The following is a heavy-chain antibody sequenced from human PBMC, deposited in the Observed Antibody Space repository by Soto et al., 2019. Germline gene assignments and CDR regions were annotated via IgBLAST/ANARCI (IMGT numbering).Heavy chain of an antibody. CDR1: GFTFSSYW. Sequence: EVQLVESGGGLVQPGGSLRLSCAASGFTFSSYWMSWVRQAPGKGLEWVANIKQDGSEKYYVDSVKGRFTISRDNAKNSLYLQMNSLRAEDTAVYYCAVDTRYYDREFDYWGQGTLVTVSS. J-gene: IGHJ4*02. CDR2: IKQDGSEK. V-gene: IGHV3-7*01. D-gene: IGHD1-26*01. CDR3: AVDTRYYDREFDY.